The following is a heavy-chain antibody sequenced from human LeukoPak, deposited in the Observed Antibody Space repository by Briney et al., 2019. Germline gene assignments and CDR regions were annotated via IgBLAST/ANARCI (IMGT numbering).Heavy chain of an antibody. Sequence: GGSLRLSCTASGFTYSDAWMNWVRQAPGKGLEWVGRIRSNSDGGTIDYAAPVKGRFTLSRDDSKDTLYLQMNSLQTEDTAVYYCATDFYDSTWGQGTLVTVSS. V-gene: IGHV3-15*07. J-gene: IGHJ5*02. CDR3: ATDFYDST. CDR2: IRSNSDGGTI. CDR1: GFTYSDAW. D-gene: IGHD3-22*01.